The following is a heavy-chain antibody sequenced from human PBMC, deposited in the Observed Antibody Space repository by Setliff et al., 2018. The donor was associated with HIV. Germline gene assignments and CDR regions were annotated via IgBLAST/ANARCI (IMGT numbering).Heavy chain of an antibody. CDR3: ARPALGIGGGSRFDN. V-gene: IGHV4-39*01. Sequence: SETLSLTCTVSGGSISSGNYYWSWIRQHPGKGLEWIGYINYSGFFWYSPSLKSRVTISVDTSKNQFSLKLSSVTAADTAVYYCARPALGIGGGSRFDNWGQGARVTVSS. J-gene: IGHJ4*02. CDR1: GGSISSGNYY. CDR2: INYSGFF. D-gene: IGHD3-10*01.